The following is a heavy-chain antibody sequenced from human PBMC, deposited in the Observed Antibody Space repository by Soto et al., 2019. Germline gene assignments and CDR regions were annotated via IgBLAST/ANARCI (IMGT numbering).Heavy chain of an antibody. V-gene: IGHV4-39*01. CDR2: IFYSGST. CDR1: GGSISGSSDY. Sequence: SETLSLTCTVSGGSISGSSDYWGWIRQPPGKGLEWIGSIFYSGSTYYNPSLKSRVTLSVDKSKNRFSLKLTSVTAADTSVYYCAADSSYYYDSSSYYSNWFDPWGQGMLVTVSS. J-gene: IGHJ5*02. CDR3: AADSSYYYDSSSYYSNWFDP. D-gene: IGHD3-22*01.